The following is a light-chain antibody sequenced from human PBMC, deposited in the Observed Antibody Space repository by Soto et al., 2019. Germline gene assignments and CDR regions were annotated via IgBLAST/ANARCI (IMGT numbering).Light chain of an antibody. CDR3: SLYTSSDTPYV. J-gene: IGLJ1*01. CDR2: VVS. Sequence: QSALTQTASVSGSPGQSITISCTGTSSDVGAYDYVSWYQQHPDKAPKLIIFVVSNRPSGVSNRFSGSKSCNTASLTISGLQAEDEADYYCSLYTSSDTPYVFGTGTKVTVL. V-gene: IGLV2-14*01. CDR1: SSDVGAYDY.